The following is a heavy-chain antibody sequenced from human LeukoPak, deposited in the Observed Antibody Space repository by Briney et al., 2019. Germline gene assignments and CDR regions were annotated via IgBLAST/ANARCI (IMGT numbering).Heavy chain of an antibody. CDR1: GGSISTYH. J-gene: IGHJ5*02. D-gene: IGHD3-22*01. CDR2: IYDSETT. Sequence: KASETRSLTCTVSGGSISTYHWSWIRQPPGKGLEWIGYIYDSETTNYNPSLESRVTISVDRSKNYFSLKLTSVTAADTAVYYCARIKYSDSSGYYYESWGQGTLVTISS. CDR3: ARIKYSDSSGYYYES. V-gene: IGHV4-59*01.